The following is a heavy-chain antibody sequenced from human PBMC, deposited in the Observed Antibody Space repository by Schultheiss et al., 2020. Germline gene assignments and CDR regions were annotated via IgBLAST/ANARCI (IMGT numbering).Heavy chain of an antibody. CDR1: GFTVSSNY. D-gene: IGHD5-18*01. CDR3: ARGERGYSYGLNDY. J-gene: IGHJ4*02. V-gene: IGHV3-53*01. Sequence: GESLKISCAASGFTVSSNYMSWVRQAPGKGLEWVSVIYSGGSTSYADSVKGRFAISRDNAKNTLYLQMNSLRAEDTAVYYCARGERGYSYGLNDYWGQGTLVNV. CDR2: IYSGGST.